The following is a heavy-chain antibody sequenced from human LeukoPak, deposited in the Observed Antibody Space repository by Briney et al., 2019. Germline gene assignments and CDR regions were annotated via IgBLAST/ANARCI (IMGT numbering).Heavy chain of an antibody. Sequence: GGSLRLSCATSGFSFTDYPMNWVRQAPGKGLEWISNIRTTAEGAKYAYYADSVKGRVTISRDDGKNTLYLHMNSLRDDDTAVYYCAMDQRYAFDYWGQGILVTVSS. J-gene: IGHJ4*02. CDR1: GFSFTDYP. CDR2: IRTTAEGAKYA. D-gene: IGHD3-9*01. CDR3: AMDQRYAFDY. V-gene: IGHV3-48*02.